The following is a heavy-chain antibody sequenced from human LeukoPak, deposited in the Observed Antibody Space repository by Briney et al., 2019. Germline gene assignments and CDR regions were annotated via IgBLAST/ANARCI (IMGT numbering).Heavy chain of an antibody. D-gene: IGHD6-13*01. CDR2: IYYSGST. Sequence: SETLSLTCTVSGGSISSSSYYWGWIRQPPWKGLEWIGSIYYSGSTYYNPSLKSRVTISVDTSKNQFSLKLSSVTAADTAVYYCARAVKYSSSSQEYYYYHYLEVWGNGTTVTVSS. CDR1: GGSISSSSYY. CDR3: ARAVKYSSSSQEYYYYHYLEV. J-gene: IGHJ6*03. V-gene: IGHV4-39*07.